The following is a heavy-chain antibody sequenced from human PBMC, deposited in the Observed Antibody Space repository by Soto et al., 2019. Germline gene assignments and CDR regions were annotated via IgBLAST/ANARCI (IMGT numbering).Heavy chain of an antibody. CDR2: IYPGDSDT. CDR3: AQQVKASMFDAFDI. V-gene: IGHV5-51*01. CDR1: GYTFTNYW. D-gene: IGHD3-10*02. J-gene: IGHJ3*02. Sequence: GESLKISCKGSGYTFTNYWIGWVRQMPGKGLEWMGAIYPGDSDTRYSPSFHGQVTISADKSITTAYLQWSSLKASDTAMYYCAQQVKASMFDAFDIWGQGTMVTVSS.